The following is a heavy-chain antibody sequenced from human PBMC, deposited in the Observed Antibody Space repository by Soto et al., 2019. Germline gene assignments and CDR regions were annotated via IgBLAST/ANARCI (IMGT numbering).Heavy chain of an antibody. Sequence: SETLSLTCTVSGGSISSGGYYWSWIRQHPGKGLEWIGYIYYSGSTYYNPSLKSRVTISVDTSKNQFSLKLSPVTAADTAVYYCARGPEMATRMLDYWGQGTLVTGS. D-gene: IGHD5-12*01. J-gene: IGHJ4*02. CDR3: ARGPEMATRMLDY. CDR1: GGSISSGGYY. CDR2: IYYSGST. V-gene: IGHV4-31*03.